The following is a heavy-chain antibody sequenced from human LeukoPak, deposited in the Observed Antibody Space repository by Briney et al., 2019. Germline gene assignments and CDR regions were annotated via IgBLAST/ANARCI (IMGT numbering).Heavy chain of an antibody. Sequence: ETLSLTCTVSGGSISSYYWSWVRQAPGKGLEWVGRIKRKSDGGTTDYAAPVKGRFTISRDDSKNTLYLQMNSLKSEDTAVYYCTTELDVRPNHYWGQGIPVTVSS. J-gene: IGHJ4*02. CDR3: TTELDVRPNHY. V-gene: IGHV3-15*01. CDR2: IKRKSDGGTT. CDR1: GGSISSYY. D-gene: IGHD1-14*01.